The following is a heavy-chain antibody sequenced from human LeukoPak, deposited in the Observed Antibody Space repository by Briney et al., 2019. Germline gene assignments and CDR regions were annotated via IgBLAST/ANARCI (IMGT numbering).Heavy chain of an antibody. CDR1: GWSFNDYY. Sequence: SETLSLTCAVYGWSFNDYYWNWIRQPPGKGLEWIGEINARGDTNYNPSLKSRVTISIDTSKKQFSLRLTSMIAADTALYYCARGQVPAARGYNWFDPWGQGTLVTVSS. J-gene: IGHJ5*02. CDR3: ARGQVPAARGYNWFDP. D-gene: IGHD2-2*01. V-gene: IGHV4-34*01. CDR2: INARGDT.